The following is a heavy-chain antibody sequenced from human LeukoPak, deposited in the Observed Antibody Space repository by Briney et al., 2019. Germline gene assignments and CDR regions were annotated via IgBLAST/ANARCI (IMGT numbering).Heavy chain of an antibody. J-gene: IGHJ5*02. D-gene: IGHD3-3*01. CDR3: AKDYDFWSGYYEEP. V-gene: IGHV3-23*01. CDR2: ISGSGGST. Sequence: GGSLRLSCAASGFTFSSYAMSWVRQAPGKGLEWVSAISGSGGSTYYADSVKGRFTISRDNSKNTLYLQMNSLRAEDTAVYYCAKDYDFWSGYYEEPWGQGTLVTVSS. CDR1: GFTFSSYA.